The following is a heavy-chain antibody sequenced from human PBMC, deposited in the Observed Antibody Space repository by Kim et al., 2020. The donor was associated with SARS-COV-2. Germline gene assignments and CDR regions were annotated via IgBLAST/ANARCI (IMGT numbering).Heavy chain of an antibody. D-gene: IGHD2-15*01. V-gene: IGHV4-34*01. CDR1: GGSFSGYY. J-gene: IGHJ5*02. CDR3: ARRKDIVVVVAAIGWFDP. Sequence: SETLSLTCAVYGGSFSGYYWSWIRKPPGKGLEWIGEINHSGSTNYNPSLKSRVTISVETSKNQFSLKLSSVTAADTAVYYCARRKDIVVVVAAIGWFDPWGQGTLVTVSS. CDR2: INHSGST.